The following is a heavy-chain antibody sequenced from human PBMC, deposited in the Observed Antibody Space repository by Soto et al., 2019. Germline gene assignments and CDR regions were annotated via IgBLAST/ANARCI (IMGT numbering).Heavy chain of an antibody. D-gene: IGHD3-3*01. J-gene: IGHJ6*02. CDR1: EFTFNNYA. Sequence: GSLRLSCAASEFTFNNYAMTWVRQTPGKGLEWVAGISGPGGRTYYADSVKGRFTISRDNSKNTLFLQMNGLRGEDTAVYYCAKVESYDFWGGYDYYDYSHYGMDVWGQGTTVTVSS. CDR2: ISGPGGRT. V-gene: IGHV3-23*01. CDR3: AKVESYDFWGGYDYYDYSHYGMDV.